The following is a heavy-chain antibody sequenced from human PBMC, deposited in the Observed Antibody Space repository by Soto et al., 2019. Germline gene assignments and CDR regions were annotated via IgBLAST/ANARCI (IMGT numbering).Heavy chain of an antibody. CDR3: ASYSSSWYDYYFDY. CDR1: GGSLRPNNW. CDR2: IYHSGST. D-gene: IGHD6-13*01. Sequence: TSETLSLTCAGSGGSLRPNNWLGWGRPPPGKGLEWIGEIYHSGSTNYNPSLKSRVTISVDKSKNQFSLKLSSVTAADTAVYYCASYSSSWYDYYFDYWGQGTLVTVSS. J-gene: IGHJ4*02. V-gene: IGHV4-4*02.